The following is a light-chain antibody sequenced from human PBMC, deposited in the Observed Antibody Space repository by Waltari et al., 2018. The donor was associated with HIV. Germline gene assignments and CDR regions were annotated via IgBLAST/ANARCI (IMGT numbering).Light chain of an antibody. CDR2: AAS. CDR1: QSVSSN. CDR3: QQYNSWPPGNT. V-gene: IGKV3-15*01. Sequence: EIVMTQSPVTLSVSPGERATLSCRLSQSVSSNLAWYQQKPGQAPRRLIYAASTRATGTPARFSGSGSVTEFTLTISSLQPEDFSVYYCQQYNSWPPGNTFGQGTKLEIK. J-gene: IGKJ2*01.